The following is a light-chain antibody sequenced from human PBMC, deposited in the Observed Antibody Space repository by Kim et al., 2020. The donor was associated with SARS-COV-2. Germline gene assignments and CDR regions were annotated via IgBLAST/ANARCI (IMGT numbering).Light chain of an antibody. CDR2: GAT. CDR1: QSVSVN. V-gene: IGKV3-15*01. Sequence: SVSPGERATLSCRASQSVSVNLAWYHQKPGQAPRLLIYGATTRATGIPARFSGSRSGTEFTLTISSLQSEDSAVYYCQQYNNWPLTFGGGTKVDIK. CDR3: QQYNNWPLT. J-gene: IGKJ4*01.